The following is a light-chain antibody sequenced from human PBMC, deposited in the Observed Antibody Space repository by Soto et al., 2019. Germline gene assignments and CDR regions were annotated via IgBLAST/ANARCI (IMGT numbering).Light chain of an antibody. V-gene: IGKV1-5*01. CDR3: QQFNGYPLS. CDR2: DAA. CDR1: QNILNL. J-gene: IGKJ4*01. Sequence: DIQMTQSPSTLSASVGDSVTITCRASQNILNLFAWYPQKRVKAPNPLIYDAASLKSGVPARFSGSGSGTDFNLTITSLQPEDFATYYCQQFNGYPLSFGGGTKVDI.